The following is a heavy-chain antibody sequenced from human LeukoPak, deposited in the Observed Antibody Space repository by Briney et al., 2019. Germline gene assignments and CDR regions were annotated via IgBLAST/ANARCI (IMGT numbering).Heavy chain of an antibody. J-gene: IGHJ6*03. D-gene: IGHD2-15*01. V-gene: IGHV4-59*01. CDR2: IFYSGNT. Sequence: SETLSLTCNVFGGSISTYYWSWIRQPPGKGLEWIGYIFYSGNTYYNPSFKSRVTISVDTSKNQFSLKLTSVTAADTAVYYCAREDSCNYMDVWGKGTTVIVSS. CDR1: GGSISTYY. CDR3: AREDSCNYMDV.